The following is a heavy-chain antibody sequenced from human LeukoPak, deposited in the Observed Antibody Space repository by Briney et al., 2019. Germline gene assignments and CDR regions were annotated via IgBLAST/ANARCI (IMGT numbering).Heavy chain of an antibody. CDR3: TRLTDLAGAYDFVEFDY. V-gene: IGHV3-73*01. CDR1: GFTFSDSD. J-gene: IGHJ4*02. CDR2: IRSTAGTYAT. D-gene: IGHD3-16*01. Sequence: GGSLKLSCAASGFTFSDSDIHWVRQPSGKGLEWVGRIRSTAGTYATEYIASVKGRFTISRDDSKNTAYLQMNSLKTEDTALYYCTRLTDLAGAYDFVEFDYWGQGTLVTVSS.